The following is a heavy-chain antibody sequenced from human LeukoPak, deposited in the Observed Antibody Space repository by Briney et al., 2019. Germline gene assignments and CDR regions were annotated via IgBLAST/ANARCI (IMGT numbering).Heavy chain of an antibody. V-gene: IGHV4-61*02. CDR3: ARGVDSSGYQYKGFDP. CDR2: IYSSGST. Sequence: KASETLSLTCTVSGGSISSGTYYWSWIRQPAGKGLEWIGRIYSSGSTNYNPSLKSRVAISVDTSQNQFSLNLSSVTAADTAVYYCARGVDSSGYQYKGFDPWGQGTLVTVSS. D-gene: IGHD3-22*01. CDR1: GGSISSGTYY. J-gene: IGHJ5*02.